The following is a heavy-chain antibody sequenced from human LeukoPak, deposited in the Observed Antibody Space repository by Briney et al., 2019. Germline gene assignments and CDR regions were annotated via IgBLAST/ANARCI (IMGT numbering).Heavy chain of an antibody. Sequence: ASETLSLTCTVSGGSISSYFWIWIRQPPGKGLEWIGYIYYSGSTNYNPSLKSRVTISVDTSKNQFSLKLSSVTAADTAVYYCARGQRQFDYWGQGTLVTVSS. J-gene: IGHJ4*02. CDR3: ARGQRQFDY. CDR2: IYYSGST. V-gene: IGHV4-59*01. D-gene: IGHD5-18*01. CDR1: GGSISSYF.